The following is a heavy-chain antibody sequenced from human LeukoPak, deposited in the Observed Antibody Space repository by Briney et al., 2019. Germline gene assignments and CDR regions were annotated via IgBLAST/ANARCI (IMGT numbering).Heavy chain of an antibody. V-gene: IGHV3-30-3*01. CDR1: GFTFSSYA. CDR2: TSYDGSNK. J-gene: IGHJ4*02. D-gene: IGHD2-21*02. CDR3: ARDVRAYCGGDCYSYFDY. Sequence: PGVSLRLSCAASGFTFSSYAMHWVRQAPGKGLEWVAVTSYDGSNKYYADSVKGRFTISRDNSKNTLYLQMNSLRAEDTAVYYCARDVRAYCGGDCYSYFDYWGQGTLVTVSS.